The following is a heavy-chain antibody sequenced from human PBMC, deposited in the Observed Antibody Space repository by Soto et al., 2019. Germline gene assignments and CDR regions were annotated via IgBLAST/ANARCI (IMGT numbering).Heavy chain of an antibody. Sequence: GSLRLSCAASVFTFSSYAMSWVRQAPGKGLEWVSAISGSGGSTYYADSVKGRFTISRDNSKNTLYLQMNSLRAEDTAVYYCAKARPSERYCSSTSCYGGTTKYFDYWGQGTLVTVSS. CDR3: AKARPSERYCSSTSCYGGTTKYFDY. CDR1: VFTFSSYA. V-gene: IGHV3-23*01. CDR2: ISGSGGST. J-gene: IGHJ4*02. D-gene: IGHD2-2*01.